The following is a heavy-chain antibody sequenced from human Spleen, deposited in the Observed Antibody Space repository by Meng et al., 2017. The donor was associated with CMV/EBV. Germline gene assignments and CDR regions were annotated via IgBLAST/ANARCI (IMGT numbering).Heavy chain of an antibody. J-gene: IGHJ4*02. Sequence: SVKVSCKASGGTFGSNALSWVRQAPGQGLEWMGGIIPILGLSTHAQRFQGRVTITADKSTGTGYMEVPSLRFDDTAVYYCVTYQYDSGWTEDSWGQGTLVTVSS. CDR3: VTYQYDSGWTEDS. D-gene: IGHD3-16*01. V-gene: IGHV1-69*10. CDR2: IIPILGLS. CDR1: GGTFGSNA.